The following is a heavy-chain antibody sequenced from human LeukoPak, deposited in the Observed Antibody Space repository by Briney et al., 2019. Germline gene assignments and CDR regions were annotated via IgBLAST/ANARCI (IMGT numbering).Heavy chain of an antibody. CDR3: ASRGTYYYDY. J-gene: IGHJ4*02. V-gene: IGHV4-38-2*02. CDR2: IYHSGST. CDR1: GYSISRGYS. D-gene: IGHD3-10*01. Sequence: PSETLSLTCTVSGYSISRGYSWGWIRQPPGKGLEWIGNIYHSGSTNYSPSLKSRVTISVDTSKNQFSLKLSSVTAADTAVYYCASRGTYYYDYWGQGTLVTVSS.